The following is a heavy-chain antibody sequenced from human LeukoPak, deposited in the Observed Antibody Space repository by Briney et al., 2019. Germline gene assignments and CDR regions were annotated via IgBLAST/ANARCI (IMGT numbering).Heavy chain of an antibody. J-gene: IGHJ4*02. CDR2: INHSGST. CDR1: GGSFSGYY. V-gene: IGHV4-34*01. D-gene: IGHD2-15*01. CDR3: ARGPGYCSSRSYYSLDSVDY. Sequence: SETLSLTCAVYGGSFSGYYWSWIRQPPGKGLEWIGEINHSGSTNYNPSLKSRVTISVDTSKNQFSLKLSSVTAADTAVYYCARGPGYCSSRSYYSLDSVDYWGQGTLVTVSS.